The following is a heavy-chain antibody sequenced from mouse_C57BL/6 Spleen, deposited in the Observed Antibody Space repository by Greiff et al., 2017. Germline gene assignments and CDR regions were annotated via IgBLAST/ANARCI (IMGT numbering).Heavy chain of an antibody. CDR1: GYTFTSYW. J-gene: IGHJ2*01. CDR3: AGGATVADY. Sequence: VQLQQPGAELVKPGASVKLSCKASGYTFTSYWMQWVKQRPGQGLEWIGEIDPSDSYTNYNQKFKGKATLTVDTSSSTAYMRLSSLTSEDSAVSYCAGGATVADYWGQGTTLTVSS. D-gene: IGHD1-1*01. CDR2: IDPSDSYT. V-gene: IGHV1-50*01.